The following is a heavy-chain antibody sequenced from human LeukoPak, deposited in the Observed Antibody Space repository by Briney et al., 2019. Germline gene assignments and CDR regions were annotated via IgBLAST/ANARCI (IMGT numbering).Heavy chain of an antibody. J-gene: IGHJ4*02. V-gene: IGHV3-23*01. CDR3: AKDPFDGSGSYYPDY. D-gene: IGHD3-10*01. Sequence: GGSLRLSCAASGFTFSSYGMSWVRQAPGKGLEWVSAISGSGGSTYYADSVKGRFTISRDNSKNTLYLQMNSLRAEDTAVYYCAKDPFDGSGSYYPDYWGQGTLVTVSS. CDR1: GFTFSSYG. CDR2: ISGSGGST.